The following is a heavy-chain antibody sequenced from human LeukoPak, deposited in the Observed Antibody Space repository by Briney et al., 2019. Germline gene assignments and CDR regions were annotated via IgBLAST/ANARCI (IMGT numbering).Heavy chain of an antibody. D-gene: IGHD6-13*01. Sequence: GGSLRLSCAASGFTFSSYWMSWVRQAPGKGLEWVANIKQDGSEKYYVDSVKGRFTISRDNAKNSLYLQMNSLRAEDTAVYYCARDLYRVSSWAHLDYWGQGTLVTVSS. CDR2: IKQDGSEK. CDR3: ARDLYRVSSWAHLDY. CDR1: GFTFSSYW. V-gene: IGHV3-7*01. J-gene: IGHJ4*02.